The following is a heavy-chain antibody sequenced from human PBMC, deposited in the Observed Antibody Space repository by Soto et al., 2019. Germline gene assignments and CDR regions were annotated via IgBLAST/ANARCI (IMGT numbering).Heavy chain of an antibody. CDR2: ISSSSSYT. CDR3: TTLGHYYDTSPLDV. D-gene: IGHD3-22*01. J-gene: IGHJ6*02. V-gene: IGHV3-11*03. Sequence: GGSLRLSCAASGFTFSDYYMSWIRQAPGKGLEWVSYISSSSSYTNFADSVKGRFTISRDNAKNSLYLQMNSLRAEDTAVYYCTTLGHYYDTSPLDVWGQGTTVTV. CDR1: GFTFSDYY.